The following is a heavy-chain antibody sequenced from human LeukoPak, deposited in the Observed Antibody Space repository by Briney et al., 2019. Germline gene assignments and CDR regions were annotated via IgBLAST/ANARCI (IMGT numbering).Heavy chain of an antibody. CDR2: INPNPNSGAT. CDR1: GYTFTSHY. V-gene: IGHV1-2*02. CDR3: ARDRSVSSGWLGTPDY. D-gene: IGHD6-19*01. J-gene: IGHJ4*02. Sequence: GASVMLSCKASGYTFTSHYIHWVRQAPGQGLEWLGWINPNPNSGATSYAQHFQGRVTMTSDTSTSTVYMELTRLTSDDTAVYYCARDRSVSSGWLGTPDYWGQGTLVTVSS.